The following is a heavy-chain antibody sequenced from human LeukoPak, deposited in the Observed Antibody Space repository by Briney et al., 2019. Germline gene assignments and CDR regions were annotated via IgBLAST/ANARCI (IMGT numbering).Heavy chain of an antibody. CDR3: AKSGVVGATEFDY. D-gene: IGHD1-26*01. CDR1: GFTFSSYS. V-gene: IGHV3-21*01. Sequence: GGSLRLSCAASGFTFSSYSMNWVRQAPGKGLEWVSSISSSSSYIYYADSVKGRFTISRDNAKNSLYLQMNTLRVEDTAVYYCAKSGVVGATEFDYWGQGTLVTASS. J-gene: IGHJ4*02. CDR2: ISSSSSYI.